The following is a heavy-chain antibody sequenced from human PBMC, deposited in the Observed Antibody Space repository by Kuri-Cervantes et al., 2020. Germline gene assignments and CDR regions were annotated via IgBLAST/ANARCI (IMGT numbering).Heavy chain of an antibody. CDR2: ITWKSDTV. CDR1: GFTFDDYG. D-gene: IGHD3-22*01. CDR3: AKDKDYDSSGKFDY. J-gene: IGHJ4*02. V-gene: IGHV3-9*01. Sequence: SLKISCAASGFTFDDYGMSWVRQGPGKGLEWVSGITWKSDTVGYADSVKGRFTISRDNAKNSLYLQMNSLRAEDTALYYCAKDKDYDSSGKFDYWGQGTLVTVSS.